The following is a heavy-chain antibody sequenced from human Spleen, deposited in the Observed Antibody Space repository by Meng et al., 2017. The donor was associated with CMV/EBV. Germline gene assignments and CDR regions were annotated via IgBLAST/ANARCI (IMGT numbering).Heavy chain of an antibody. CDR1: GFTLNTGGVA. J-gene: IGHJ5*02. CDR3: AHKHAAGGNWFDP. D-gene: IGHD6-13*01. CDR2: IYWYDDK. Sequence: ITLKEAGPTLVKPTQTLPLTCTFSGFTLNTGGVAVGWTRHPPGKALEWVELIYWYDDKRYSASLTGRVSITKGASNNQVVLTLTNMNPEDTGTYYCAHKHAAGGNWFDPWGQGTLVTVSS. V-gene: IGHV2-5*01.